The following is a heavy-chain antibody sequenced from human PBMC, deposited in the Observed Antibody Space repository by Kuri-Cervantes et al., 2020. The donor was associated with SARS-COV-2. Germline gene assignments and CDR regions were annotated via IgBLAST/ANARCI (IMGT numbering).Heavy chain of an antibody. J-gene: IGHJ4*02. Sequence: GGSLRLSCAASGFTFSDYYMSWIRQAPGKGLEWVSYISSSSSYTNYADSVKGRFTISRDNAKNSLYLQMNSLRAEDTAVYYCAREVDFSYDSSGYLDYWGQGTLVTVSS. V-gene: IGHV3-11*06. D-gene: IGHD3-22*01. CDR3: AREVDFSYDSSGYLDY. CDR2: ISSSSSYT. CDR1: GFTFSDYY.